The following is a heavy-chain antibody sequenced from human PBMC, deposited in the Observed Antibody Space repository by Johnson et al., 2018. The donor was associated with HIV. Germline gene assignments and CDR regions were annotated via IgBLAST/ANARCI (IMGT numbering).Heavy chain of an antibody. J-gene: IGHJ3*02. Sequence: VQLVESGGGLIQPGGSLRLSCAASGFTFNTYGMDWVRQAPGKGLEWVAFIRYDGNSKYYTDSVKGRFTVSRDNSKNTLYLQMNSLRAEDTAVYYCAKSNPMIVVVDAFDIWGQGTMVTVSS. V-gene: IGHV3-30*02. CDR2: IRYDGNSK. CDR3: AKSNPMIVVVDAFDI. D-gene: IGHD3-22*01. CDR1: GFTFNTYG.